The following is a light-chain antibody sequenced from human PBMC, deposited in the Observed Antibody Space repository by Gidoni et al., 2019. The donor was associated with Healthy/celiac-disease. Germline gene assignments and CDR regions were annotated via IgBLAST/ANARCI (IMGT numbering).Light chain of an antibody. V-gene: IGLV2-23*01. CDR1: SSDFGSYHL. CDR3: CSHAGSSSWV. CDR2: EGS. J-gene: IGLJ3*02. Sequence: QSALTQPASVSGSPGQSITISCTGTSSDFGSYHLVSWYQQHPGKAPKLMIYEGSKRPSGVSNRFSGSKSGNTASLTISGLQAEDEADYYCCSHAGSSSWVFGGGTKLTVL.